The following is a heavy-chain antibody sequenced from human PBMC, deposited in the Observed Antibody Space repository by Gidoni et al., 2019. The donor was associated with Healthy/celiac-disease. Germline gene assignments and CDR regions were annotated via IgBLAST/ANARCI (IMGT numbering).Heavy chain of an antibody. Sequence: MGGIIPIFGTANYAQKFQGRVTITADKSTSTAYMELSSLRSEDTAVDYCARTEAYCSSTSCYRGSMDVWGQGTTVTVSS. V-gene: IGHV1-69*06. CDR3: ARTEAYCSSTSCYRGSMDV. J-gene: IGHJ6*02. CDR2: IIPIFGTA. D-gene: IGHD2-2*01.